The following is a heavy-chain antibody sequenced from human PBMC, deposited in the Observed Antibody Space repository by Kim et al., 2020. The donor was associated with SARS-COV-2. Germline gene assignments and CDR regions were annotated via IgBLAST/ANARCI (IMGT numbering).Heavy chain of an antibody. V-gene: IGHV3-30-3*01. CDR3: ARVGVRFLEWYQFDY. D-gene: IGHD3-3*01. CDR2: ISYDGTDK. CDR1: GFTFSSYG. J-gene: IGHJ4*02. Sequence: GGSLRLSCGSSGFTFSSYGIHWVRQAPGKGLEWLAVISYDGTDKYYADSVKGRFTISRDNSKNTLYLQMNSLRAEDTAVYYCARVGVRFLEWYQFDYWGQGTLVTVSS.